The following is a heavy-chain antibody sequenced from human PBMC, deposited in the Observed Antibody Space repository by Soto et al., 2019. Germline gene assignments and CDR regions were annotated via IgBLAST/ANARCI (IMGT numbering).Heavy chain of an antibody. Sequence: EVQLVESGGGLVQPGRSLRLSCAASGFTFDDYAMHWVRQAPGKGLEWVSGISWNSGSIGYADSVKGRFTISRDNAKNSLYLEMNSLRAEDTALYYCAKDYGPTVADPTYWGQGTLVTVSS. CDR2: ISWNSGSI. CDR1: GFTFDDYA. D-gene: IGHD6-19*01. V-gene: IGHV3-9*01. J-gene: IGHJ4*02. CDR3: AKDYGPTVADPTY.